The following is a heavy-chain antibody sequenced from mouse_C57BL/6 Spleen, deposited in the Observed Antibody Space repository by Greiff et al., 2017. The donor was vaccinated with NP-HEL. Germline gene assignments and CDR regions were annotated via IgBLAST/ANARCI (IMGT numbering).Heavy chain of an antibody. D-gene: IGHD1-1*01. CDR1: GYTFTDYY. V-gene: IGHV1-26*01. CDR2: INPNNGGT. Sequence: EVQLQQSGPELVKPGASVKISCKASGYTFTDYYMNWVKQSHGKSLEWIGDINPNNGGTSYNQKFKGKATLTVDKSSSTAYMELRSLTSEDSAVYYCAPRDYGSSWGAYWGQGTLVTVSA. CDR3: APRDYGSSWGAY. J-gene: IGHJ3*01.